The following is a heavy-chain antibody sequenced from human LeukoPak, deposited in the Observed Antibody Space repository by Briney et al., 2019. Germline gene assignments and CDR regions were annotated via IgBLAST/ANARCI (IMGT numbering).Heavy chain of an antibody. CDR3: AGFRWTTTSVDY. Sequence: GGSLRLSCAASGFTFSNYWMTWVRQAPGKGLEWVASIKQDGSVKYYVDSVKGRCTISRDNAKKSLYLQMNSLRAEDTAVYYCAGFRWTTTSVDYWGQGTLVTVSS. D-gene: IGHD4-17*01. J-gene: IGHJ4*02. V-gene: IGHV3-7*01. CDR2: IKQDGSVK. CDR1: GFTFSNYW.